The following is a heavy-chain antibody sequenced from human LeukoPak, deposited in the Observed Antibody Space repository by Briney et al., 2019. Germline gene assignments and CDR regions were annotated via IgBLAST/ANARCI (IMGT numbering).Heavy chain of an antibody. CDR3: AKDANYYDSSGYLIPFDY. CDR1: GFTFSRFA. Sequence: GGSLRLSCSASGFTFSRFAMTWVRQLPGKGLDWVSSISGNGQQTYYADSVKGRFSVSRDNSKSILYLQMDSPRADDSALYYCAKDANYYDSSGYLIPFDYWGQGTLVTVSS. V-gene: IGHV3-23*01. CDR2: ISGNGQQT. D-gene: IGHD3-22*01. J-gene: IGHJ4*02.